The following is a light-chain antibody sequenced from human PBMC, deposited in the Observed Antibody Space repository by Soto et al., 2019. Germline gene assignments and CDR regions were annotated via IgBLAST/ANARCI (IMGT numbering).Light chain of an antibody. CDR2: DVS. J-gene: IGLJ1*01. Sequence: QSALAQPASVSGSPGQSITISCTGTSSDVGGYNYVSWYQQYPGKAPKVMIYDVSNRPSGVSNRFSGSKSGNTASLTISGLQAEDEADYYCSSNTSSSTYVFGSGTKVTVL. V-gene: IGLV2-14*01. CDR3: SSNTSSSTYV. CDR1: SSDVGGYNY.